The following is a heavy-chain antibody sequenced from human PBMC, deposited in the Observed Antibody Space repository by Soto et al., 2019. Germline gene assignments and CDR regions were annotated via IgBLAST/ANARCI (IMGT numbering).Heavy chain of an antibody. CDR1: GYTFTSYG. J-gene: IGHJ4*02. CDR3: ARALTGVSKPTLKKLDLGY. V-gene: IGHV1-18*04. D-gene: IGHD1-1*01. CDR2: ISAYNGNT. Sequence: QVQLVQSGAEVKKPGASVKVSCKASGYTFTSYGISLVRQAPGQGLEWMGWISAYNGNTNYAQKLEGRVTMTTDTSTSTAYMELRSLRSDDTAVYYCARALTGVSKPTLKKLDLGYWGQGTLVTVSS.